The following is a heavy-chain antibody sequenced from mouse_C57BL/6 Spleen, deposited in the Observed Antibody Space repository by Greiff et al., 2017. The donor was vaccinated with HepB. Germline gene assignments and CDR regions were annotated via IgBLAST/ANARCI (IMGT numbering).Heavy chain of an antibody. CDR2: ISTYYGDA. CDR1: GYTFTDYA. J-gene: IGHJ3*01. Sequence: QVQLQQSGPELVRPGVSVKISCKGSGYTFTDYAMHWVKQSHAKSLEWIGVISTYYGDASYNQKCKDKATMTVDKSSSTAYMELARLTSEDSAVYYCARKGLRRAYWGQGTLVTVSA. CDR3: ARKGLRRAY. D-gene: IGHD2-4*01. V-gene: IGHV1-67*01.